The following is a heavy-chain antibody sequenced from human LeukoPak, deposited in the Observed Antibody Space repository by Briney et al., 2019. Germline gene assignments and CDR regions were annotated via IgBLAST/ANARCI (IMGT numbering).Heavy chain of an antibody. Sequence: GASVKVSCKASGYTFTGYYMHWVRQAPGHGLEWMGWINPNSGDTNYAQKFQGIVTMTRDTSISTVYMELSTLTSDDTAVYYCARARFGDLFGFDYWGQGTLVTVSS. CDR1: GYTFTGYY. CDR2: INPNSGDT. J-gene: IGHJ4*02. CDR3: ARARFGDLFGFDY. D-gene: IGHD3-16*01. V-gene: IGHV1-2*02.